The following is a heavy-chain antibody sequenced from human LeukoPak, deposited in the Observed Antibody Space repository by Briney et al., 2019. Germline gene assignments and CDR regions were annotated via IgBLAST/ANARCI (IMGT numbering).Heavy chain of an antibody. CDR2: INSDGSDT. D-gene: IGHD6-13*01. Sequence: PGGSLRLSCAASGFTFSTYWMDWVRQAPGKGLVWVSRINSDGSDTSYADSVKGRFTISRDNAKNTLYLQMNSLRAEDTAVYYCARGVSPLNYYFDYWGQGTLVTVSS. CDR1: GFTFSTYW. J-gene: IGHJ4*02. CDR3: ARGVSPLNYYFDY. V-gene: IGHV3-74*01.